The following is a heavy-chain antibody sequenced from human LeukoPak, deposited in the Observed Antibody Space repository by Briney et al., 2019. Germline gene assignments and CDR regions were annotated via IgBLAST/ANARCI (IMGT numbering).Heavy chain of an antibody. CDR1: GFTFSSYG. CDR3: ARAFAYSSPPY. Sequence: GGSLRLSCAASGFTFSSYGMHWVRQAPGKGLVWVSRINGDGTSATYADSVKGRFTISRDNVKNTPYLQMNSLRAEDTAVYYCARAFAYSSPPYWGQGTLVTVSS. D-gene: IGHD6-13*01. V-gene: IGHV3-74*01. J-gene: IGHJ4*02. CDR2: INGDGTSA.